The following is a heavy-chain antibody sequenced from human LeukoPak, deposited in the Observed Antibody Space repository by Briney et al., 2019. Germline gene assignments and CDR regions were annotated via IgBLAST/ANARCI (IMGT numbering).Heavy chain of an antibody. CDR1: GGSISSSNW. D-gene: IGHD6-13*01. Sequence: SETLSLTCAVTGGSISSSNWWSWVRQPPGKGLEWIGEIYHSGSTNYNPSLKSRVTISVDKFKNQFSLKLSPVTAADTAVYYCARCRLAAAGTPIDYWGQGTLVTVSS. CDR2: IYHSGST. J-gene: IGHJ4*02. CDR3: ARCRLAAAGTPIDY. V-gene: IGHV4-4*02.